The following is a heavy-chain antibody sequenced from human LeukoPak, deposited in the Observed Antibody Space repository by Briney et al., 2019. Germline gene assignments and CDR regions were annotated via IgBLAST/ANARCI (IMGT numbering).Heavy chain of an antibody. D-gene: IGHD3-22*01. Sequence: GGSLRLSCAASGFTFSSYSMNWVRQAPGKGLEWVSSISSSNTYIYYADSVKGRFTISRDNAKNSLYLQMNSLRAEDTAVYYRAREAGYYYDSSGTLSDYWGQGTLVTVSS. J-gene: IGHJ4*02. V-gene: IGHV3-21*01. CDR3: AREAGYYYDSSGTLSDY. CDR1: GFTFSSYS. CDR2: ISSSNTYI.